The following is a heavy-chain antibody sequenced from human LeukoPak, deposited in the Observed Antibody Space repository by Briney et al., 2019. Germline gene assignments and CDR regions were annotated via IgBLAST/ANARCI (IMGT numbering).Heavy chain of an antibody. CDR1: GFTFSSYS. D-gene: IGHD2-2*01. CDR2: TRNRADGYTT. CDR3: APRSVVPAATDFDY. V-gene: IGHV3-72*01. J-gene: IGHJ4*02. Sequence: PGGSLRLSCAASGFTFSSYSMDWVRQAPGKGLEWIGRTRNRADGYTTYYAASVKGRFTISRDELQNSLYLQMNSLKTEDTAVYYCAPRSVVPAATDFDYWGQGTLVTVSS.